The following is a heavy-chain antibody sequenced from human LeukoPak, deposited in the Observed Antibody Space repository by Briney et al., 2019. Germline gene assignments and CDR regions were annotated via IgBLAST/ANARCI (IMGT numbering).Heavy chain of an antibody. V-gene: IGHV1-2*02. Sequence: GASVKVSCKASGYTFTGYYMHWVRQAPGQGLEWMGWINPNSGGTNYAQKFQGRVTMTRDTSISTAYMELSRLRSDDTAVYYCARGCRARRLRGYEPTNWFDPWGQGTLVTVSS. CDR2: INPNSGGT. CDR1: GYTFTGYY. CDR3: ARGCRARRLRGYEPTNWFDP. D-gene: IGHD5-12*01. J-gene: IGHJ5*02.